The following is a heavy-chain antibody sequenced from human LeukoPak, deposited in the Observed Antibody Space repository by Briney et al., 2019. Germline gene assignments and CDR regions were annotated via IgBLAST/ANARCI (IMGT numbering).Heavy chain of an antibody. V-gene: IGHV3-21*01. CDR2: ISSSSSYI. Sequence: PGGSLRLSCAASGFTFSSYSMNWVRQAPGKGLEWVSSISSSSSYIYYADSVKGRLTISRDNAKNSLYLQMNSLRGEDTAVYYCARDQSYSYGILDYWGQGTLVTVSS. J-gene: IGHJ4*02. CDR3: ARDQSYSYGILDY. CDR1: GFTFSSYS. D-gene: IGHD5-18*01.